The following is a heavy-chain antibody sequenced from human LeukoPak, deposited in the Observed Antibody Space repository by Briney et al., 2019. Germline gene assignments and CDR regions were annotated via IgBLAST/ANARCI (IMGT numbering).Heavy chain of an antibody. CDR1: GGSIGSYY. CDR3: ASGHRRSYYDSSGYYRDAFDI. V-gene: IGHV4-59*01. D-gene: IGHD3-22*01. J-gene: IGHJ3*02. Sequence: SETLSLTCTVSGGSIGSYYWSWIRQPPGKGLEWIGYIYYSGSTNYNPSLKSRVTISVDTSKNQFSLKLSSVTAADTAVYYCASGHRRSYYDSSGYYRDAFDIWGQGTMVTVSS. CDR2: IYYSGST.